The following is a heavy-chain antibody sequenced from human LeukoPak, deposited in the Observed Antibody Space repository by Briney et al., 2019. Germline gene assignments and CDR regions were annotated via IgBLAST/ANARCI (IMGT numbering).Heavy chain of an antibody. V-gene: IGHV4-59*01. J-gene: IGHJ3*02. CDR1: GGSISSYY. CDR3: ARGDGSGGRAFDI. CDR2: IYYSGST. D-gene: IGHD3-10*01. Sequence: SETLSLTCTVSGGSISSYYWSWIRQPPGKGLEWIGYIYYSGSTNYNPSLKSRVTISVDTSKNQFSLKLSSVPAADTAVYYCARGDGSGGRAFDIRGQGTMVTVSS.